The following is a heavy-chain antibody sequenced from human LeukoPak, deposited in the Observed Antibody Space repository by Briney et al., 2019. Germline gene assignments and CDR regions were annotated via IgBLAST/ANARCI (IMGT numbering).Heavy chain of an antibody. CDR3: ARPTYCGGDCYPGWYFDL. CDR1: GYTLTELS. CDR2: LDPEDGET. Sequence: ASVKVSCKVSGYTLTELSMHWVRQAPGKGLEWMGGLDPEDGETIYAQKFQGRVTMTEDTSTDTAYMELSSLRSEDTAVYYCARPTYCGGDCYPGWYFDLWGRGTLVTVSS. J-gene: IGHJ2*01. D-gene: IGHD2-21*02. V-gene: IGHV1-24*01.